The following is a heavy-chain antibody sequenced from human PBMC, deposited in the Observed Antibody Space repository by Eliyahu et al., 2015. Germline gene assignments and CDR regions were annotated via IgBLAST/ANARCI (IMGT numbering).Heavy chain of an antibody. J-gene: IGHJ3*02. CDR1: GFXFSSYS. CDR2: ISSSSSYI. V-gene: IGHV3-21*01. CDR3: ARGSPVSDAFDI. Sequence: EVQLVESGGGLVKPGGSLXLSCAASGFXFSSYSMNWVRQAPGKGLEWVSSISSSSSYIYYADSVKGRFTISRDNAKNSLYLQMNSLRAEDTAVYYCARGSPVSDAFDIWGQGTMVTVSS.